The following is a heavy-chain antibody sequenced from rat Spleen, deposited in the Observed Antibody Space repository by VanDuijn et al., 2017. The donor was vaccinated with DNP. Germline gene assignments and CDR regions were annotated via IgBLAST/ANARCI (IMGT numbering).Heavy chain of an antibody. J-gene: IGHJ3*01. CDR3: ASLNNYNWFAY. CDR1: GFTFSDYN. Sequence: EVHLVESGGGLVQPGRSLKLSCAASGFTFSDYNMAWVRQAPKKGLERVATISYDGSSTYYRDSVKGRFTITRDNAKSTLYLQMDSLRSEDTATYYCASLNNYNWFAYWGQGTLVTVSS. V-gene: IGHV5-7*01. CDR2: ISYDGSST. D-gene: IGHD1-10*01.